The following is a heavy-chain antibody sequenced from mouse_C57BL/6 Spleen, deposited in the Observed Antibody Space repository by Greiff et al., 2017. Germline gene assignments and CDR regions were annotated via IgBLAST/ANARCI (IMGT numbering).Heavy chain of an antibody. Sequence: EVKLMESGGGLVKPGGSLKLSCAASGFTFSDYGMHWVRQAPEKGLEWVAYISSGSSTIYYADTVKGRFTISRDNAKNTLFLQMTSLRSEDTAMYYCARPFYYDYDAFAYWGQGTLVTVSA. D-gene: IGHD2-4*01. CDR2: ISSGSSTI. CDR1: GFTFSDYG. CDR3: ARPFYYDYDAFAY. V-gene: IGHV5-17*01. J-gene: IGHJ3*01.